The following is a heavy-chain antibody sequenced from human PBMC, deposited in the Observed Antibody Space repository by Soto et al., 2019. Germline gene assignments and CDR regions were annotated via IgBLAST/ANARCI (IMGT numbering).Heavy chain of an antibody. V-gene: IGHV1-69*13. Sequence: ASVKVSCKASGGTFSSYAISCVRQAPGQVLEWMGGIIPIFGTANYAQKFQGRVTITADESTSTAYMELSSLRSEDTAVYYCARDRNIAAAGTGGWFDPWGQGTLVTVSS. CDR1: GGTFSSYA. CDR2: IIPIFGTA. CDR3: ARDRNIAAAGTGGWFDP. J-gene: IGHJ5*02. D-gene: IGHD6-13*01.